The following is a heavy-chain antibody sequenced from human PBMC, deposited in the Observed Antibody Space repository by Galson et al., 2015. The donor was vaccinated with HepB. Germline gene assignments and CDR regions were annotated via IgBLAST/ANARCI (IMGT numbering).Heavy chain of an antibody. CDR1: GGTFSSYA. CDR2: IIPIFGTA. J-gene: IGHJ6*03. CDR3: ASVPRTRPDLPYYYYMDV. V-gene: IGHV1-69*13. Sequence: SVKVSCKASGGTFSSYAISWVRQAPGQGLEWMGGIIPIFGTANYAQKFQGRVTITADESTSTAYMELSSLRSEDTAVYYCASVPRTRPDLPYYYYMDVWGKGTTVTVSS.